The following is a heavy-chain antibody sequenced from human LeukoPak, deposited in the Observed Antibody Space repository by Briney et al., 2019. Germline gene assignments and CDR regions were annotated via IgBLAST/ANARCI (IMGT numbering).Heavy chain of an antibody. D-gene: IGHD5-18*01. Sequence: PGRSLRLSCAASGFTFSSYGMHWVRQAPGKGLEWVAVISYDGSNKYYADSVKGRFTISRDNSKNTLYLQMKSLRAEDTALYYCAKDRGYNYGHGYFDYWGQGTLVTVSS. V-gene: IGHV3-30*18. CDR2: ISYDGSNK. CDR1: GFTFSSYG. J-gene: IGHJ4*02. CDR3: AKDRGYNYGHGYFDY.